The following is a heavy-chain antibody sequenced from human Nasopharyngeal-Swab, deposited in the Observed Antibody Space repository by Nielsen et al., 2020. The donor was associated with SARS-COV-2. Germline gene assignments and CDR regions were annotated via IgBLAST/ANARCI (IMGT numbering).Heavy chain of an antibody. Sequence: SETLSLTCAVSGGSISSSKWWSWVRQPPGKGLEWIGEIYHSGSTNYNPSLKSRVTISVDTSKNQLSLKLSSVTAADTAVYYCARGQATGLVVVTSSGYFDLWGRGTLVTVSS. CDR2: IYHSGST. CDR1: GGSISSSKW. CDR3: ARGQATGLVVVTSSGYFDL. J-gene: IGHJ2*01. D-gene: IGHD2-21*02. V-gene: IGHV4-4*02.